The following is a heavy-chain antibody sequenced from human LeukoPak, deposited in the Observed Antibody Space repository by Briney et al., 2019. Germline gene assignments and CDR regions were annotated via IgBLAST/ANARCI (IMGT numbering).Heavy chain of an antibody. J-gene: IGHJ6*02. CDR2: ISYDGSNK. V-gene: IGHV3-30*18. D-gene: IGHD2-8*01. CDR3: AKDRSIMAYYYYYGMDV. CDR1: GFTFSSYG. Sequence: PGGSLRLSCAASGFTFSSYGMHWVRQAPGKGLEWVAVISYDGSNKYYADSVKGRFTISRDNSKNTLYLQMNSLRAEDTAVYYCAKDRSIMAYYYYYGMDVWGQGTTVTVSS.